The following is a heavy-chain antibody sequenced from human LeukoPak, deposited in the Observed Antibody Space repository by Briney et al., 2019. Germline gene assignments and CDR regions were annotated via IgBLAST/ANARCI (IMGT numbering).Heavy chain of an antibody. D-gene: IGHD3-22*01. CDR1: GGSISGSY. V-gene: IGHV4-4*07. CDR3: ASVYYDSSGYSNNWFDP. Sequence: SETLSLTCTVSGGSISGSYWSWIRQPAGKGLEWIGRIYASGSTNYNPSLESRAILSVGTSKHQFSLRLTSVTAADTAVYYCASVYYDSSGYSNNWFDPWGQGTLVTVSS. J-gene: IGHJ5*02. CDR2: IYASGST.